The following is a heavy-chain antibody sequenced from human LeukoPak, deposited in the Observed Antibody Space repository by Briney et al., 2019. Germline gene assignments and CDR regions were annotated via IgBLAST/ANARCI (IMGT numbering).Heavy chain of an antibody. CDR2: IYYSGST. CDR3: ARGGYYGSGNDFRFDP. Sequence: SETLSLTCTVSGGSISSYSWSWFRQPPGKELNWIGYIYYSGSTNYKPSLKSRVTISVDTSRNQFSLKLRSVNAADTAVYYCARGGYYGSGNDFRFDPWGQGTLVAVSS. V-gene: IGHV4-59*01. D-gene: IGHD3-10*01. J-gene: IGHJ5*02. CDR1: GGSISSYS.